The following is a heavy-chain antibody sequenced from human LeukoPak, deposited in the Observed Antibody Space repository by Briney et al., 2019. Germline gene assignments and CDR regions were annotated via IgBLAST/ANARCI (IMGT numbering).Heavy chain of an antibody. V-gene: IGHV4-59*12. CDR1: GFTFSSYW. CDR3: ATRPYYYGAGFHGMDV. J-gene: IGHJ6*02. Sequence: GSLRLSCAASGFTFSSYWMNWVRQAPGKGLEWVGYIYSGGNTKYNPSLESRITISVDTSKNHFSLKLNSVTAADTAMYFCATRPYYYGAGFHGMDVWGQGTTVIVSS. CDR2: IYSGGNT. D-gene: IGHD3-10*01.